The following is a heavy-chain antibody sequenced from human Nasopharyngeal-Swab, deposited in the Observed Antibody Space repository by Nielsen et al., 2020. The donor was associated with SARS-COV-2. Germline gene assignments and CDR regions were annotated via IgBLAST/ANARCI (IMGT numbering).Heavy chain of an antibody. CDR1: GGSISSYY. CDR3: ARDGKRRSGEYYGMDV. D-gene: IGHD1-26*01. CDR2: IYYSGST. V-gene: IGHV4-59*01. J-gene: IGHJ6*02. Sequence: SETLSLTCTVSGGSISSYYWSWIRQPPGKGLEWIGYIYYSGSTNYNPSLKSRVTISVDTSKNQFSLKLSPVTAADTAVYYCARDGKRRSGEYYGMDVWGQGTTVTVSS.